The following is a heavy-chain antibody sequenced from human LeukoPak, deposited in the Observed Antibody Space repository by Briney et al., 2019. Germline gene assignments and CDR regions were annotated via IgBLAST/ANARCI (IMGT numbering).Heavy chain of an antibody. J-gene: IGHJ5*02. D-gene: IGHD3-10*01. CDR2: ISGSGDYT. Sequence: GGSLRLSCAASGFTFSTYAMTWVRQAPGKGLQWVSTISGSGDYTYYADSVKGRFTISRDNSKNTLYLQMNSLRAEDTAVYYCAKDSGYYGSGSSNWFDPWGQGTLVIVSS. CDR3: AKDSGYYGSGSSNWFDP. V-gene: IGHV3-23*01. CDR1: GFTFSTYA.